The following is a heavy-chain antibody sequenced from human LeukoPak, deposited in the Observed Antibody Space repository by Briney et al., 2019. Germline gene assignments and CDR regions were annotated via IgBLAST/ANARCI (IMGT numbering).Heavy chain of an antibody. V-gene: IGHV4-39*07. CDR2: IYYSGST. CDR3: ASTSDVWALYYGETDY. Sequence: MPSETLSLTCTVSGGSISSSSYYWGWIRQPPGKGLEWIGSIYYSGSTYYNPSLKSRVTISVDTSKNQFSLKLSSVTAADTAVYYCASTSDVWALYYGETDYWGQGTLVTVSS. D-gene: IGHD3-3*01. CDR1: GGSISSSSYY. J-gene: IGHJ4*02.